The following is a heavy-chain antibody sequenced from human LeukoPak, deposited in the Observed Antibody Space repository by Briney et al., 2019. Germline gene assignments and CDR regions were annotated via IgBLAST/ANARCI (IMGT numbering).Heavy chain of an antibody. D-gene: IGHD5-12*01. CDR1: GSIFTTYW. Sequence: GASLKISWKGSGSIFTTYWIAWVRQMPGKGLEGMGLIYPGDSDTRYSPSFQGQVTISADKSISTAYLQWSSLEASDTAMYYCARHGGSYDYDSWGQGTLVTVSA. CDR2: IYPGDSDT. J-gene: IGHJ4*02. CDR3: ARHGGSYDYDS. V-gene: IGHV5-51*01.